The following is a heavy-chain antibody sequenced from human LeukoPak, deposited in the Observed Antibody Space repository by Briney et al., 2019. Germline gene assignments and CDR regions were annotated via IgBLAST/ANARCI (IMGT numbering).Heavy chain of an antibody. J-gene: IGHJ4*02. CDR3: ARGAIAVAGNDY. V-gene: IGHV1-2*02. Sequence: ASVKVSCKASGYTFTGYGISWVRQAPGQGLEWMGWINPNSGGTNYAQKFQGRVTMTRDTSISTAYMELSRLRSDDTAVYYCARGAIAVAGNDYWGQGTLVTVSS. CDR2: INPNSGGT. D-gene: IGHD6-19*01. CDR1: GYTFTGYG.